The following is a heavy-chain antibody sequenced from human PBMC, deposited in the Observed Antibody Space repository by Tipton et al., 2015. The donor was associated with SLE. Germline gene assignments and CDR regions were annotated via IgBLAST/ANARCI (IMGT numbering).Heavy chain of an antibody. V-gene: IGHV4-59*11. CDR2: VYYGGNT. D-gene: IGHD6-6*01. CDR3: ARGLIASRPPYFDS. Sequence: TLSLTCSVSGDSITSHYWSWIRQPPGKGLEWIGNVYYGGNTRYNPSLQSRVTISIDTSRRYFSLRLRAVTDADTAVYYCARGLIASRPPYFDSWGQGTLVIVSS. CDR1: GDSITSHY. J-gene: IGHJ4*02.